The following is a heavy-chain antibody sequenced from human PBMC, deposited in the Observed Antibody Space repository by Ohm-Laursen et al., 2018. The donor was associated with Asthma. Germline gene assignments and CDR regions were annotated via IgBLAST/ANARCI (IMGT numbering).Heavy chain of an antibody. CDR2: ISYDGSNK. CDR3: AVRTTSAGFDV. J-gene: IGHJ6*02. Sequence: SLKLSCTASGFTFSSYGMHWVRQAPGKGLEWVAVISYDGSNKYYADSVKGRFTISRDNAKNSLYLQMNSLRAQDTAVYYCAVRTTSAGFDVWGQGTTVTVSS. CDR1: GFTFSSYG. D-gene: IGHD1-1*01. V-gene: IGHV3-30*03.